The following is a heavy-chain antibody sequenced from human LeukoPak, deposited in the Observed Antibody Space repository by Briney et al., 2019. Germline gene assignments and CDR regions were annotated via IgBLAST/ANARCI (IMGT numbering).Heavy chain of an antibody. V-gene: IGHV3-7*01. CDR3: ARGGSGYFLFDY. Sequence: PGGSLRLSCAASGFTFSSYWMSWIRQAPGKGLEWVANIKQDGSEKYYVDSVKGRATISRDNAKNTLYLQMNSLRAEDTALYYCARGGSGYFLFDYWGQGTLATVSS. J-gene: IGHJ4*02. D-gene: IGHD3-22*01. CDR1: GFTFSSYW. CDR2: IKQDGSEK.